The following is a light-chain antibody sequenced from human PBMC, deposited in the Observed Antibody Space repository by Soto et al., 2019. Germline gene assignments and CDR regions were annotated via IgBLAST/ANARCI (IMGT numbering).Light chain of an antibody. Sequence: DIQMTQSPSSLSASVGDRVTITCRASQGISNYLAWYQQKPGKVPKLLIYAASTLQSGVPSRFSGSGSVTDFTLPISSLQPEDVATYYSQKYNSAPLTFGPGTKVDIQ. V-gene: IGKV1-27*01. CDR3: QKYNSAPLT. J-gene: IGKJ3*01. CDR1: QGISNY. CDR2: AAS.